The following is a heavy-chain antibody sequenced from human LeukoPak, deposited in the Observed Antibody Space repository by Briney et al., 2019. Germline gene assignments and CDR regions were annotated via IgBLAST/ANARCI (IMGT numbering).Heavy chain of an antibody. D-gene: IGHD6-13*01. J-gene: IGHJ4*02. CDR1: GFTFSSYA. Sequence: GGPLRLSCAASGFTFSSYAMSWVRQAPGKGLEWVSAISGSGGSTYYADSVKGRFTISRDNSKNTLYLQMNSLRAEDTAVYYCAKAALRQAADPPLFDYWGQGTLVTVSS. V-gene: IGHV3-23*01. CDR2: ISGSGGST. CDR3: AKAALRQAADPPLFDY.